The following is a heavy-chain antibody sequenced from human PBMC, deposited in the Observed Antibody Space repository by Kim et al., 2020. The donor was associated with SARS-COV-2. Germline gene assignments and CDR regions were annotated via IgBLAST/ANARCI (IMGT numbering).Heavy chain of an antibody. V-gene: IGHV3-13*01. J-gene: IGHJ6*02. CDR3: ARVLGGLYGMDV. D-gene: IGHD3-16*01. Sequence: YYPGSVKGRFTISRENAKNSLYLQMNSLRAGDTAVYYCARVLGGLYGMDVWGQGTTVTVSS.